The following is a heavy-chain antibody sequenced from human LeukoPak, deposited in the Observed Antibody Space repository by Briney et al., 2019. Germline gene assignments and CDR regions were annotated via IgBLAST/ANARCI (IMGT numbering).Heavy chain of an antibody. Sequence: GESLKISRKVSGYSFTSYWVGWVRQMPGKGVGWVGMIYPGDSETRYSPSFQGQVTIAANRPVTPAYLQWRRPKASGTARFYRGRPGPGAFDIWGQGTMVTVSS. J-gene: IGHJ3*02. CDR3: GRPGPGAFDI. CDR1: GYSFTSYW. V-gene: IGHV5-51*01. CDR2: IYPGDSET.